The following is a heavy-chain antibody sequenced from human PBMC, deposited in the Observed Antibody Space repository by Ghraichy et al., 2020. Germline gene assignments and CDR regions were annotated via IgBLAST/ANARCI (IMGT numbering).Heavy chain of an antibody. J-gene: IGHJ3*02. CDR2: ISSSSSTI. Sequence: LSLTCAASGFTFSSYSMNWVRQAPGKGLEWVSYISSSSSTIYYADSVKGRFTISRDNAKNSLYLQMNSLRDEDTAVYYCARDVNDCSGGSCYAFDIWGQGTMVTVSS. CDR1: GFTFSSYS. D-gene: IGHD2-15*01. CDR3: ARDVNDCSGGSCYAFDI. V-gene: IGHV3-48*02.